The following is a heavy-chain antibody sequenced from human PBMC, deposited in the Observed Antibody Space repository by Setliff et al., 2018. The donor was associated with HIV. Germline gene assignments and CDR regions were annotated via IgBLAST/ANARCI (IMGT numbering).Heavy chain of an antibody. J-gene: IGHJ6*02. Sequence: ASVKVSCKASGYTFTNYYMHWVRQAPGQGLEWMGIINPTSGSTTFAQNFQGRVTMTRDTSTSTVYMELRSLRSEDTAVYYCARGSDSGSCSYYYGMDVWGQGTTVTVSS. CDR1: GYTFTNYY. V-gene: IGHV1-46*01. CDR3: ARGSDSGSCSYYYGMDV. D-gene: IGHD3-16*01. CDR2: INPTSGST.